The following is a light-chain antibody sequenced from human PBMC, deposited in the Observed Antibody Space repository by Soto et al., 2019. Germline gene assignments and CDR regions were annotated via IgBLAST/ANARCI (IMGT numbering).Light chain of an antibody. Sequence: EIVLSQSPATLSLSPGERATLSCRASQSVSSYLAWYQQKPGQAPRLLVSDASNRTTGITARFSGSGSGTDYAPTISSLEPEDVADFDYQQRRNWRQYTFGQGTKLEIK. CDR1: QSVSSY. J-gene: IGKJ2*01. V-gene: IGKV3-11*01. CDR2: DAS. CDR3: QQRRNWRQYT.